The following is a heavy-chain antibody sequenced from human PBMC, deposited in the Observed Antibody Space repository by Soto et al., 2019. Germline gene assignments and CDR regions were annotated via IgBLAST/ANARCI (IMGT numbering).Heavy chain of an antibody. Sequence: SETLSLTCTVSGGSISSYYWSWIRQPPGKGLEWIGYIYYSGSTNYNPSLKSRVTISVDTSKNQFSLKLSSVTAADTAVYFCARGPSGDKVHYWGQGILVTVSS. V-gene: IGHV4-59*08. D-gene: IGHD7-27*01. CDR1: GGSISSYY. CDR2: IYYSGST. J-gene: IGHJ4*02. CDR3: ARGPSGDKVHY.